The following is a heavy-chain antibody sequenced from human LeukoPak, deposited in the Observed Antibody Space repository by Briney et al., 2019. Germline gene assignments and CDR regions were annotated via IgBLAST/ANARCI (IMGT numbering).Heavy chain of an antibody. CDR3: ARDAGGAWPFDY. CDR1: GFAFSNTG. Sequence: GGSLRLSCAASGFAFSNTGMAWVRQAPGRGLEWVSTISPTAEGTHYADSVKGRFTISRDNSKNTLSLEMNSLRADDTATYYCARDAGGAWPFDYWGQGTRVIVSS. D-gene: IGHD4-17*01. J-gene: IGHJ4*02. V-gene: IGHV3-23*01. CDR2: ISPTAEGT.